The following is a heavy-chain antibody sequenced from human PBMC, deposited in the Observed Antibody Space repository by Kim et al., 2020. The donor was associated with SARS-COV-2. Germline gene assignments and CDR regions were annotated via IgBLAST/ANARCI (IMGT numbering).Heavy chain of an antibody. V-gene: IGHV3-21*01. CDR3: ARDGPRGSLIAGYYGMDV. Sequence: GGSLRLSCAASGFTFSSYSMNWVRQAPGKGLEWVSSISSSSSYIYYADSVKGRFTISRDNAKNSLYLQMNSLRAEDTAVYYCARDGPRGSLIAGYYGMDVWGQGTTVTVSS. J-gene: IGHJ6*02. CDR1: GFTFSSYS. CDR2: ISSSSSYI. D-gene: IGHD3-10*01.